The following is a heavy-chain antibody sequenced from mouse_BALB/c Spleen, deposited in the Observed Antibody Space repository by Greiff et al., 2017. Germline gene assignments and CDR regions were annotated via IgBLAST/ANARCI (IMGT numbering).Heavy chain of an antibody. J-gene: IGHJ1*01. CDR2: ISYDGSN. V-gene: IGHV3-6*02. D-gene: IGHD4-1*01. Sequence: VQLKQSGPGLVKPSQSLSLTCSVTGYSITSGYYWNWIRQFPGNKLEWMGYISYDGSNNYNPSLKNRISITRDTSKNQFFLKLNSVTTEDTATYYCAELGLYWYFDVWGAGTTVTVSS. CDR3: AELGLYWYFDV. CDR1: GYSITSGYY.